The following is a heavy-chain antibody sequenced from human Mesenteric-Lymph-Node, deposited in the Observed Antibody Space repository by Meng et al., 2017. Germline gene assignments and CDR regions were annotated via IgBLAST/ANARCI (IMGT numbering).Heavy chain of an antibody. J-gene: IGHJ4*02. CDR1: GGSMSSGNYY. CDR3: ASFDHIPRRNYLDY. V-gene: IGHV4-30-4*01. Sequence: GQLPESGPGLVEPSQTLSLTCTVSGGSMSSGNYYWSWIRQPPGKGLEWIGYIHHSGSAYYNPSLKSRVSISVDTSKNQFSLNLNSMTAADTAVYYCASFDHIPRRNYLDYWGQGTLVTVSS. D-gene: IGHD2-21*01. CDR2: IHHSGSA.